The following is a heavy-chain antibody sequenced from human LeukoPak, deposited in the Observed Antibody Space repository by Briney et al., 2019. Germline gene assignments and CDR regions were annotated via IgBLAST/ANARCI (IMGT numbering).Heavy chain of an antibody. CDR2: INPNSGGT. CDR3: AVGTGTTFSRRGGDAFDI. Sequence: ASVKVSCKASGYTFTGYYMHWVRQAPGQGLEWMGWINPNSGGTNYAQKFQGRVTMTRDTSISTAYMELSRLRSDDTAVYYCAVGTGTTFSRRGGDAFDIWGQGTMVTVSS. CDR1: GYTFTGYY. J-gene: IGHJ3*02. V-gene: IGHV1-2*02. D-gene: IGHD1-1*01.